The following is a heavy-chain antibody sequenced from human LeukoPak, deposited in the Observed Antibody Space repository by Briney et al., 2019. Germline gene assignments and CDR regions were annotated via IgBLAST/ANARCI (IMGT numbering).Heavy chain of an antibody. CDR3: AKDQVAGYCSSTSCFNPPPLFDY. D-gene: IGHD2-2*01. CDR2: ISGSGGST. CDR1: GFTFSSYA. V-gene: IGHV3-23*01. J-gene: IGHJ4*02. Sequence: GGSLRLSCAASGFTFSSYAMSWVRQAPGKGLEWVSAISGSGGSTYYADSVKGRFTISRDNSKNTLYLQMNSLRAEDTAVYYCAKDQVAGYCSSTSCFNPPPLFDYWGRGTLVTVSS.